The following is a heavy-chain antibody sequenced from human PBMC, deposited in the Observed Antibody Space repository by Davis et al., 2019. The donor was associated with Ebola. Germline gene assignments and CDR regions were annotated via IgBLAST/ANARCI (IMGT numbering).Heavy chain of an antibody. CDR2: IYYSVST. Sequence: MPSETLSPPCPPPGGPIRSYYWSWIRQPPRKGLEWTGYIYYSVSTNYNPSLKSRVTISVEPSKNQCSLKLRSWTAADTAVYYCARDPVDDACDIWGQGKMVTVSS. V-gene: IGHV4-59*01. CDR1: GGPIRSYY. J-gene: IGHJ3*02. CDR3: ARDPVDDACDI.